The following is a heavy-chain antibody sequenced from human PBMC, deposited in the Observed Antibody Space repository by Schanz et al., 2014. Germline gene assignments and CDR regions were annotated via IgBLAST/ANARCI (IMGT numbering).Heavy chain of an antibody. V-gene: IGHV3-7*01. J-gene: IGHJ4*02. Sequence: VQLVESGGGVVQPGGSLRLSCAASGFTFSSYGMHWVRQAPGKGLEWVANIKQDGSEKYYVDSVKGRFTISRDNAKNSLYLQMNSLRPEDTAVYYCAKYGGELGVSFEYWGQGTLVTVSS. CDR2: IKQDGSEK. D-gene: IGHD7-27*01. CDR1: GFTFSSYG. CDR3: AKYGGELGVSFEY.